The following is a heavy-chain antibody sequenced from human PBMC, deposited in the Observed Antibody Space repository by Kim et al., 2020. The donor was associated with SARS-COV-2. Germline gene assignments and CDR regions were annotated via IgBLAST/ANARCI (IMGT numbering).Heavy chain of an antibody. CDR1: GGSFSGHY. V-gene: IGHV4-34*01. D-gene: IGHD3-10*01. Sequence: SETLSLTCAVYGGSFSGHYWTWIRQPPGKGLEWIGEISHSGGTNYTPSLKSRVTISEDTSKNQFSLNLRSVTAADTAVYYCARGTYYYGSRSFHYYYYY. J-gene: IGHJ6*03. CDR2: ISHSGGT. CDR3: ARGTYYYGSRSFHYYYYY.